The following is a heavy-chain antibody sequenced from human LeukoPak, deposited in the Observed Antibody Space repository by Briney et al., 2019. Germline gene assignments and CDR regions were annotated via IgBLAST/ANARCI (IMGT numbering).Heavy chain of an antibody. CDR1: GGSISTFY. D-gene: IGHD3-10*01. J-gene: IGHJ5*02. CDR2: IFTSGTT. V-gene: IGHV4-4*07. Sequence: SETLSLTCTVSGGSISTFYWTWIRQPAGKGLEWIGRIFTSGTTNYNPSLKSRVTMSVDTSKNKFSLKLSSVTAADTAVYYCARDSGTTGEVKFDPWGQGTLVTVSS. CDR3: ARDSGTTGEVKFDP.